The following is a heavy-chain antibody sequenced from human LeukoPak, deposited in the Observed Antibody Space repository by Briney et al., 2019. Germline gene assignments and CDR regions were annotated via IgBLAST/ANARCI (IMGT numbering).Heavy chain of an antibody. J-gene: IGHJ4*02. CDR3: ARPIRDILTGYYVGYFDY. V-gene: IGHV1-18*01. CDR2: ISAYNGNT. D-gene: IGHD3-9*01. CDR1: GYTFTSYG. Sequence: GASVKVSCKASGYTFTSYGISWVRQAPGQGLEWMGWISAYNGNTNYAQKLQGRVTMTTDTSTNTDYMELRSMRSDDAAVYYCARPIRDILTGYYVGYFDYWGQGTLVTVSS.